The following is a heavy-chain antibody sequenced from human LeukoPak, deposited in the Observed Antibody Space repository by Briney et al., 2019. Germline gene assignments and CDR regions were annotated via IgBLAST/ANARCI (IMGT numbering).Heavy chain of an antibody. CDR1: GYSISSGYY. CDR2: IYHSGST. J-gene: IGHJ4*02. CDR3: ARNPMIVAPLDY. Sequence: PSETLSLTCTVSGYSISSGYYWGWIRQPLGKGLEWIGSIYHSGSTYYNPSLKSRVTISVDTSKNQFSLKLSSVTAADTAVYYCARNPMIVAPLDYWGQGTLVTVSS. D-gene: IGHD3-22*01. V-gene: IGHV4-38-2*02.